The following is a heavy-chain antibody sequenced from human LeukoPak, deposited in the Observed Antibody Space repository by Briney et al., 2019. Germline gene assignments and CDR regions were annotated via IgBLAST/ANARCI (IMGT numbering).Heavy chain of an antibody. CDR2: ISGSGGST. Sequence: GGSLRLSCAASGFTSSSYAMSWVRQAPGKGLEWVSGISGSGGSTYYADSVKGRFTISRDNSKNTLYLQMNCLRAEDTAVYYCAREGVVAPFRGALDIWGQGTMVTVSS. J-gene: IGHJ3*02. CDR3: AREGVVAPFRGALDI. D-gene: IGHD2-15*01. V-gene: IGHV3-23*01. CDR1: GFTSSSYA.